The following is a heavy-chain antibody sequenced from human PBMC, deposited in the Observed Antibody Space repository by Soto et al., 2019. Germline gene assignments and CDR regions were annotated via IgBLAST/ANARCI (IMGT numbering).Heavy chain of an antibody. CDR1: GGSFSGYY. CDR3: AMGSIQLWSNFDY. V-gene: IGHV4-34*01. J-gene: IGHJ4*02. D-gene: IGHD5-18*01. CDR2: INHSGST. Sequence: SETLSLTCAVYGGSFSGYYWSWIRQPPGKGLEWIGEINHSGSTNYNPSLKSRVTISVDTSKNQFSLKLSSVTAADTAVYYCAMGSIQLWSNFDYWGQGTLVTVSS.